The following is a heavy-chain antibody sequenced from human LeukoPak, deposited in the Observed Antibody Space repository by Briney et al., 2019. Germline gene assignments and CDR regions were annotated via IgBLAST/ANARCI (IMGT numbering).Heavy chain of an antibody. CDR3: AKRGNYGDYPGY. CDR1: GFTFSNYD. Sequence: PGGSLRLSCAASGFTFSNYDMHWVRQTIGKGLEWVSAIDAAGGTYYPDSVKGRFTISRENAKNSLYLQMNSLRAEDTAVYYCAKRGNYGDYPGYWGQGTLVTVSS. CDR2: IDAAGGT. V-gene: IGHV3-13*04. D-gene: IGHD4-17*01. J-gene: IGHJ4*02.